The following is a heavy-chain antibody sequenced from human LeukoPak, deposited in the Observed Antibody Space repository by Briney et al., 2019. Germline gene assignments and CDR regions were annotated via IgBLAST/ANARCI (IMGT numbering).Heavy chain of an antibody. Sequence: GGSLRLSCAASGFTFSSYAMIWVRQAPGKGLEWGSVIYSGGSTYYADCVKGRFTISRDNSKNTLYLQMNSLRAEDTAVYYCARESPQQWELADYWGQGTLVTVSS. J-gene: IGHJ4*02. CDR1: GFTFSSYA. CDR2: IYSGGST. V-gene: IGHV3-66*01. D-gene: IGHD1-26*01. CDR3: ARESPQQWELADY.